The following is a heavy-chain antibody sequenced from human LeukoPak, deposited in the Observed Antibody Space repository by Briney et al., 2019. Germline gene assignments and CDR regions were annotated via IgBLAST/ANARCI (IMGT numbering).Heavy chain of an antibody. CDR2: IYYSGST. Sequence: SETLSLTCTVSGGSISSSSYYWGWIRQPPGKGLEWIGSIYYSGSTYYNPSLKSRVTISVDTSKNQFSLKLSSVTAADTAVHYCASTLSGYSYVPDAFDIWGQGTMVTVSS. D-gene: IGHD5-18*01. CDR3: ASTLSGYSYVPDAFDI. CDR1: GGSISSSSYY. J-gene: IGHJ3*02. V-gene: IGHV4-39*01.